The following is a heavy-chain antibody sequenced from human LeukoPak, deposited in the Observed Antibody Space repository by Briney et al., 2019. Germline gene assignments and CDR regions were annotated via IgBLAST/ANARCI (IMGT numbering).Heavy chain of an antibody. V-gene: IGHV4-34*10. CDR2: INQSGST. Sequence: SETLSLTCAVYGGSFSGYYWSWIRQPPGEGLEWIGEINQSGSTNYNPSLERRVTMSVDTSKNQVFLKLSSVTAADTAVYYCASSTVTTGRQTGYWYFDLWGRGTLVTVSS. J-gene: IGHJ2*01. D-gene: IGHD4-11*01. CDR1: GGSFSGYY. CDR3: ASSTVTTGRQTGYWYFDL.